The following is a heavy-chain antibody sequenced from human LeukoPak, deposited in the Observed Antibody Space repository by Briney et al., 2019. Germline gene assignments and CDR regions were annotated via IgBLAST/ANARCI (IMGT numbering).Heavy chain of an antibody. CDR3: ARGPSIAAPGDKFDY. CDR1: GFTFSSYA. J-gene: IGHJ4*02. V-gene: IGHV3-30-3*01. D-gene: IGHD6-13*01. Sequence: GGSLRLSCAASGFTFSSYAMHWVRQAPGKGLEWVAVISYDGSNKYYADSVKGRFTISRDNSKNTVYLQMNSLRGEDTALYHCARGPSIAAPGDKFDYWGQGTLVTVSS. CDR2: ISYDGSNK.